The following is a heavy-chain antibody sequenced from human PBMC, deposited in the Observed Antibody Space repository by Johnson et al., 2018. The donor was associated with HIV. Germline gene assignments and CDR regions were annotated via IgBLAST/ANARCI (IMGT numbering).Heavy chain of an antibody. CDR2: IKQDGSEK. CDR1: GFSFSTYN. D-gene: IGHD3-22*01. Sequence: MLLVESGGGLVQPGRSLRLSCAASGFSFSTYNMHWVRHAPGRGLEWVANIKQDGSEKYYVDSVKGRFTISRDNAKNSLYLQMNSLRAEDTAVYYCASKDSTYYYADFNIWGQGTMVTVSS. CDR3: ASKDSTYYYADFNI. V-gene: IGHV3-7*03. J-gene: IGHJ3*02.